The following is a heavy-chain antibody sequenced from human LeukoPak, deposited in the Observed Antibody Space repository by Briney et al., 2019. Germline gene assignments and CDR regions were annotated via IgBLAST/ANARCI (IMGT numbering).Heavy chain of an antibody. CDR2: ISSSGTYI. CDR1: TFTFSSYN. CDR3: ARDRGSYRPIDY. V-gene: IGHV3-21*01. J-gene: IGHJ4*02. D-gene: IGHD1-26*01. Sequence: GGSLRLSCAASTFTFSSYNMNWVRQAPGKGLEWVSSISSSGTYIYYRDSVKGRFTISRDNAENSVYLQMNSLRVEDTAIYYCARDRGSYRPIDYWGQGTLVTVSS.